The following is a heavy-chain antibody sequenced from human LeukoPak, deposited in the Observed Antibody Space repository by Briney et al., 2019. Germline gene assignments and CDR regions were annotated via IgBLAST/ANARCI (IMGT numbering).Heavy chain of an antibody. D-gene: IGHD2-2*01. V-gene: IGHV3-9*01. Sequence: PGRSLRLSCAASGFTFDDYAMHWVRQAPGEGLEWVSGISWNSGNIGYADSVKGRFTISRDNAKNSLFLQMNSLRAEDTALYYCAKDYCSSTTCYYNYWGQGTLVTVSS. CDR1: GFTFDDYA. J-gene: IGHJ4*02. CDR3: AKDYCSSTTCYYNY. CDR2: ISWNSGNI.